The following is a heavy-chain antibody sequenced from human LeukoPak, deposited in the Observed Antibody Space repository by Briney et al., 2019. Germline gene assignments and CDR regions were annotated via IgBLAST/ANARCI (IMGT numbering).Heavy chain of an antibody. CDR2: IIPIFGTA. CDR1: GYTFTSYG. D-gene: IGHD3-22*01. Sequence: SVKVSCKASGYTFTSYGISWVRQAPGQGLEWMGGIIPIFGTANYAQKFQGRVTITTDESTSTAYTELSSLRSEDTAVYYCARDYYDSSGYFGYWGQGTLVTVSS. J-gene: IGHJ4*02. V-gene: IGHV1-69*05. CDR3: ARDYYDSSGYFGY.